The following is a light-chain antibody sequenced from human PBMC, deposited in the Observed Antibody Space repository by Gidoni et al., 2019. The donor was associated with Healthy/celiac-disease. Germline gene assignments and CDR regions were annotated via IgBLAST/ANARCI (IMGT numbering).Light chain of an antibody. Sequence: DIQMTQSPSSLAASVGDRVTITCRASQSISSSLNWYQHKPGKAPKLLIYAASSLQSGVPARFRGSGSGTDFTRTISSLQPEDFATYYCQQSYSTPPYSFGQGTKLEIK. CDR1: QSISSS. CDR3: QQSYSTPPYS. J-gene: IGKJ2*03. V-gene: IGKV1-39*01. CDR2: AAS.